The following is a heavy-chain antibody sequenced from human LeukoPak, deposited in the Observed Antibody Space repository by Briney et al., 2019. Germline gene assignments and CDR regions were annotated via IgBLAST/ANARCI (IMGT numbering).Heavy chain of an antibody. CDR3: ARLLVGATRHFDY. CDR2: IYYSGST. Sequence: SETLSLTCTVSGGSISSSSYYWGWIRQPPGKGLEWIGSIYYSGSTYYNPSLKSRVTISVDTSKNQFSLKLSSVTAADTAVYYCARLLVGATRHFDYWGQGTLVTVSS. J-gene: IGHJ4*02. V-gene: IGHV4-39*01. D-gene: IGHD1-26*01. CDR1: GGSISSSSYY.